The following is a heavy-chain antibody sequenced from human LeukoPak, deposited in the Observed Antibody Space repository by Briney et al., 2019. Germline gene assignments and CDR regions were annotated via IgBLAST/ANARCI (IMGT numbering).Heavy chain of an antibody. D-gene: IGHD5-24*01. Sequence: GGSLRLSCAASGFTFSSYGMHWVRQAPGKGLVWVSRIGSDGSSTSYADSVKGRFTISRDNAKNTLYLQMNSLRAEDTAVYYCAGQRWLQSDFDYWGQGTLVTVSS. V-gene: IGHV3-74*01. CDR1: GFTFSSYG. CDR3: AGQRWLQSDFDY. J-gene: IGHJ4*02. CDR2: IGSDGSST.